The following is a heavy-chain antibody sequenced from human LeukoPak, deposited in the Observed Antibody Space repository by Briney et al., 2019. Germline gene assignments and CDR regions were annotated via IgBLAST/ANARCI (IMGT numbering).Heavy chain of an antibody. Sequence: GSLRLSCAASGFPFSSYAMHWVRQAPGKGLEWVAAISYDGSNEYYADSVKGRFTISRDNSKNTLYLQMNSLRAEDTAVYYCARGRNIVATSGYFDYWGQGTLVTVSS. CDR2: ISYDGSNE. J-gene: IGHJ4*02. CDR3: ARGRNIVATSGYFDY. CDR1: GFPFSSYA. V-gene: IGHV3-30-3*01. D-gene: IGHD5-12*01.